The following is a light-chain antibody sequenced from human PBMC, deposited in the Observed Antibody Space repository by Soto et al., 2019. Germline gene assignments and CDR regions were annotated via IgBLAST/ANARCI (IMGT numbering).Light chain of an antibody. J-gene: IGKJ1*01. CDR3: QQYGSSRT. V-gene: IGKV3-20*01. CDR1: QTVGTY. Sequence: EIVLTQSPATLSLSPGDRASLSFRASQTVGTYLAWYQQKPGQAPRLLIYGASSRATGIPDRFSGSGSGTDFTLTISRLEPEDFAVYYCQQYGSSRTFGQGTKVDIK. CDR2: GAS.